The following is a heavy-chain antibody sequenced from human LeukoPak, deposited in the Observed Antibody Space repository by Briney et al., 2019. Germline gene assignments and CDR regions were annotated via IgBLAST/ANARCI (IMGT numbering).Heavy chain of an antibody. CDR3: ARDRELRWSQGGFDS. J-gene: IGHJ4*02. CDR1: GYSLIVYY. D-gene: IGHD3-10*01. Sequence: ASVKVSCRASGYSLIVYYMHWIRHAPGQGLEWMGWINPRSGETKYVQKFQGRLTMTRDTAISTVYMELSGLKFDDTAIYFCARDRELRWSQGGFDSWGQGTLLTVSS. V-gene: IGHV1-2*02. CDR2: INPRSGET.